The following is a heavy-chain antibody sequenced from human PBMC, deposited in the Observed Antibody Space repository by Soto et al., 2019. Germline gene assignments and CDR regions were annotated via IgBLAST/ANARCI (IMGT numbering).Heavy chain of an antibody. D-gene: IGHD5-12*01. J-gene: IGHJ3*01. Sequence: QIILKESGPTLVKPTRTLTLTCSFSGFSLSTTSVGVGWIRQPPGKALEWLALIYWDGDKRCSPSQKRRLTIHTDASHSQVVLSVTNMLPVDTATYYCVYVPPQRWMSFSVWGQRTMVTVSA. CDR2: IYWDGDK. CDR1: GFSLSTTSVG. CDR3: VYVPPQRWMSFSV. V-gene: IGHV2-5*02.